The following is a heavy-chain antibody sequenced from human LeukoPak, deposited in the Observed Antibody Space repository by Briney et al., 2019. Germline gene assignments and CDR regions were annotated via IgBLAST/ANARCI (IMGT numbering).Heavy chain of an antibody. CDR2: IYTSGST. CDR1: GGSIISYY. V-gene: IGHV4-4*07. CDR3: ARRGISMVRGVISYYYYYMDV. J-gene: IGHJ6*03. Sequence: PSETLSLTCTVSGGSIISYYWSWIRQPAGKGLEWIGRIYTSGSTNYNPSLKSRVTISVDTSKNQFSLKLSSVTAADTAVYYCARRGISMVRGVISYYYYYMDVWGKGTTVTVSS. D-gene: IGHD3-10*01.